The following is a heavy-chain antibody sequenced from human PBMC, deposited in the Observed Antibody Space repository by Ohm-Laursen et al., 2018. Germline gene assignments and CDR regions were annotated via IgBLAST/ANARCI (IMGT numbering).Heavy chain of an antibody. J-gene: IGHJ5*02. Sequence: SLRLSCAASEFNFGSYDMNWVRQAPGKGLEWVSSISSSSSYIYYADSVKGRFTISRDNAKNSLYLQMNSLRAEDTAVYYCARDLADSSGAPFDPWGQGTLVTVSS. CDR2: ISSSSSYI. CDR1: EFNFGSYD. D-gene: IGHD3-22*01. CDR3: ARDLADSSGAPFDP. V-gene: IGHV3-21*01.